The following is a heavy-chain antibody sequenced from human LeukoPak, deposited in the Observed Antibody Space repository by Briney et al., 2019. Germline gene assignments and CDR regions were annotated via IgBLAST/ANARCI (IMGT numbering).Heavy chain of an antibody. CDR3: ARVRDSGYDENDY. CDR1: GYPFISYP. CDR2: ISNYNGNT. J-gene: IGHJ4*02. D-gene: IGHD5-12*01. Sequence: ASVKVSCTASGYPFISYPITWVRQVPGQGLEWMGWISNYNGNTKSARKFQGRVTMITDTSTNTAYMELRSLTSDDTAMYYCARVRDSGYDENDYWGQGTLVTVSS. V-gene: IGHV1-18*04.